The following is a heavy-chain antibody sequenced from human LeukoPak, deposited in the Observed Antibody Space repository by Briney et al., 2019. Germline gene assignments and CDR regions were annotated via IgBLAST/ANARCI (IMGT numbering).Heavy chain of an antibody. CDR2: IIPIFGTA. CDR3: ARVWCSGGSCYSSRGAFDI. V-gene: IGHV1-69*13. D-gene: IGHD2-15*01. J-gene: IGHJ3*02. CDR1: GGTFSSTT. Sequence: SVKVSCKASGGTFSSTTISWVRHAPGQGLVSMGGIIPIFGTANYAQKFQGRVTITADESTSTAYMELSSLRYEDTAVYYCARVWCSGGSCYSSRGAFDIWGQGTMVTVSS.